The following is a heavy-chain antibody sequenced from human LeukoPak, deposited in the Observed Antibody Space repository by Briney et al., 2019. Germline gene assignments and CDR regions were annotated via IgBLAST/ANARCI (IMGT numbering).Heavy chain of an antibody. CDR1: GGSISISSYY. Sequence: PSETLSLTCTVSGGSISISSYYWGWIRQPPGKGLEWIGSIYYSGSTYYNPSLKSRVTISLDTSKNQFSLKLSSVTAADTAVYYCASPSSRIAAAGPIAHWGQGTLVTVSS. CDR3: ASPSSRIAAAGPIAH. V-gene: IGHV4-39*07. D-gene: IGHD6-13*01. CDR2: IYYSGST. J-gene: IGHJ4*02.